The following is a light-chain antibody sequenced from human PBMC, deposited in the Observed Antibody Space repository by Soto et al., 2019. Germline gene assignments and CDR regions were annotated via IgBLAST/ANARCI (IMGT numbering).Light chain of an antibody. J-gene: IGKJ2*01. CDR2: LGS. CDR3: MQALQTPYT. Sequence: DIVMTQSPLSLPVTPGEPASISCRSSQSLLHSNGYNYLDWYLQKPGQSPQLVIYLGSNRASGVPDRFSGSGSGTDFTLKISSVEAEDVGVYYCMQALQTPYTFGQGTKLEIK. CDR1: QSLLHSNGYNY. V-gene: IGKV2-28*01.